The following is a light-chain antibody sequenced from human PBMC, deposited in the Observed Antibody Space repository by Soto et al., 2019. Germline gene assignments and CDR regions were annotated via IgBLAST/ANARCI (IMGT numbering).Light chain of an antibody. CDR1: SSDVGGYNY. Sequence: QSVLAQPASVSGSPGQSITISCTGTSSDVGGYNYVSWYQQHPGKAPKLMIYEVSHRPSGVSNRFSGSKSGNTASLTISGLQAEDEADYYCIPYTSNSTPYLFGTGTKVTVL. CDR3: IPYTSNSTPYL. J-gene: IGLJ1*01. CDR2: EVS. V-gene: IGLV2-14*01.